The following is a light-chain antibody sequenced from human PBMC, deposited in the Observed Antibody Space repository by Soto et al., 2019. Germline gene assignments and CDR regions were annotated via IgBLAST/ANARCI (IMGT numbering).Light chain of an antibody. CDR1: QSVSTN. CDR2: GTS. CDR3: HQYNFWPT. V-gene: IGKV3-15*01. J-gene: IGKJ1*01. Sequence: EFVLTQSPGTLSLSPGERATLSCRASQSVSTNLAWYQQKPGQSPRLLIYGTSTRATGVPARFSGAGSGTEFTLTINSLQSEDFAVYFCHQYNFWPTFGQGTKVDI.